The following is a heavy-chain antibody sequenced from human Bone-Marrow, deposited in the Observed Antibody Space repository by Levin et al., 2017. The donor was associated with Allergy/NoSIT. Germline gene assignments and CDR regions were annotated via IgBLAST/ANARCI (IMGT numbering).Heavy chain of an antibody. D-gene: IGHD2-8*01. CDR2: INPNSGGT. CDR3: AKGDPTNSQLPLRPNAFHV. Sequence: GASVKVSCKASGYTFTGYYMHWVGQAPGQGLEWMGWINPNSGGTIYAQNFQGRVTMTRDTSINTVYMEMARLRSDDTAVYFCAKGDPTNSQLPLRPNAFHVWGQGTMVTVSS. V-gene: IGHV1-2*02. CDR1: GYTFTGYY. J-gene: IGHJ3*01.